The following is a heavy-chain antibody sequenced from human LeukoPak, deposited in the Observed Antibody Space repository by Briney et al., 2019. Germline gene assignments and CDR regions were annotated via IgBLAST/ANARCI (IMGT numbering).Heavy chain of an antibody. J-gene: IGHJ4*02. CDR1: GGSISSYY. CDR2: IYYSGST. CDR3: ARGTYYYDSGSDY. V-gene: IGHV4-59*01. Sequence: SETLSLTCTVSGGSISSYYCSWIRQPPGKGLEWIGYIYYSGSTNYNPSLKSRVTISVDTSKNQFSLKLSSVTAADTAVYYCARGTYYYDSGSDYWGQGTLVTVSS. D-gene: IGHD3-22*01.